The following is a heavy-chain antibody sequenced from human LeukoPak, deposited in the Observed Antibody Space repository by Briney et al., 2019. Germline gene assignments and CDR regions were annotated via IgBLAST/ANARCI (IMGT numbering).Heavy chain of an antibody. J-gene: IGHJ4*02. V-gene: IGHV4-39*01. D-gene: IGHD4-11*01. CDR2: IYYSGST. CDR3: ARFRTLTTHFDY. Sequence: SETLSLTCTVSGGSISSSGYYWGWIRQPPGKGLEWIGTIYYSGSTYYNPSLKSRVTISVDTSKNQFSLKLSSVTAADTAVYYCARFRTLTTHFDYWGQGTPVTVSS. CDR1: GGSISSSGYY.